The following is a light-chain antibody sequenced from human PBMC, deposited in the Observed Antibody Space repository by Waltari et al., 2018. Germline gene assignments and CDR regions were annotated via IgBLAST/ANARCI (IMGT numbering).Light chain of an antibody. Sequence: DIQMTQSPSSLSASVGDTVPITCLASQNIDNYLNWYQQKPGKAPNLLIYTASSLQSGVPSRFDGSGSGTDFTLTISSLQPEDFATYYCQQSYSNPVTFGGGTKVEIK. CDR1: QNIDNY. CDR2: TAS. V-gene: IGKV1-39*01. J-gene: IGKJ4*01. CDR3: QQSYSNPVT.